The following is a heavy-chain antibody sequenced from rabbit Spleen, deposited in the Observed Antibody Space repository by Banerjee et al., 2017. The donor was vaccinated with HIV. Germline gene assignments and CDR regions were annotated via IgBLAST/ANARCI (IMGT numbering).Heavy chain of an antibody. J-gene: IGHJ4*01. CDR2: IDPIFGTT. V-gene: IGHV1S47*01. Sequence: QEQLVEYGGDLVQPEGSLKLSCKASGFDFSNYGVSWVRQGPGKGLEWIGYIDPIFGTTNYATWVNGRFSISRENTQNTLYLQLNSLTVADTATYFCVRGYVGAADSTYGNFGLWGPGTLVTVS. CDR3: VRGYVGAADSTYGNFGL. CDR1: GFDFSNYG. D-gene: IGHD8-1*01.